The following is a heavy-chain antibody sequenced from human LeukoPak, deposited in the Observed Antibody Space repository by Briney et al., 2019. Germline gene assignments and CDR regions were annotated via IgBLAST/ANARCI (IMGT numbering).Heavy chain of an antibody. CDR3: ARLRRNSDRSGYYYYYDY. J-gene: IGHJ4*02. Sequence: GGSLRPSCEASGLIFSDYSFNWIRQAPGKGLEGVSSINPLASSIYYADSVKGRFIISRDNAKNSLYLQMDSLRAEDTAFYYCARLRRNSDRSGYYYYYDYWGQGTLVTVSS. D-gene: IGHD3-22*01. CDR1: GLIFSDYS. V-gene: IGHV3-21*01. CDR2: INPLASSI.